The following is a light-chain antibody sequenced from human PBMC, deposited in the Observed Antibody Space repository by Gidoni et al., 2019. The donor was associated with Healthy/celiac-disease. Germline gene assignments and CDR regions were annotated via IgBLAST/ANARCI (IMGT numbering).Light chain of an antibody. CDR2: DAS. Sequence: DIQMTQSPSSLSASVGDRVTITCQASQDISNYLTWYQQKPGKAPKLLIYDASNLETGVPSRFSGSGSGTDFTFTISSLQPEDIATYYCQQYDNLPIAFXGXTKVEIK. V-gene: IGKV1-33*01. J-gene: IGKJ4*01. CDR1: QDISNY. CDR3: QQYDNLPIA.